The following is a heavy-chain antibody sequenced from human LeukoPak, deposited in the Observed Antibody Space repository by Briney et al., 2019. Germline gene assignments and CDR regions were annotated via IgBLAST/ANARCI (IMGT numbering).Heavy chain of an antibody. CDR2: ISAYNGNT. CDR3: ARDGPGIAVAGSDAFDI. CDR1: GYTFTSYG. Sequence: ASVKVSCKASGYTFTSYGISWVRQAPGQGREWMGWISAYNGNTNYAQKLQGRVTMTTDTSTSTAYMELRSLRSDDTAVYYCARDGPGIAVAGSDAFDIWGQGTMVTVSS. J-gene: IGHJ3*02. V-gene: IGHV1-18*01. D-gene: IGHD6-19*01.